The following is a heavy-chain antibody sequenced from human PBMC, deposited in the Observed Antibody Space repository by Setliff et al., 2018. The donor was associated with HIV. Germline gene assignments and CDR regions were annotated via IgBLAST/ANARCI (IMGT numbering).Heavy chain of an antibody. Sequence: PSETLSLTCTVSGGSISSGIYYWSWIRQPAGKGLEWIGHIHTSGSTKYNPSLKSRVSISMDTSKNQFSLKPSSVTAADTAVYYCARGPGGTVPKPLDAFDIWGQGTMVTVSS. D-gene: IGHD1-1*01. CDR1: GGSISSGIYY. J-gene: IGHJ3*02. CDR2: IHTSGST. V-gene: IGHV4-61*09. CDR3: ARGPGGTVPKPLDAFDI.